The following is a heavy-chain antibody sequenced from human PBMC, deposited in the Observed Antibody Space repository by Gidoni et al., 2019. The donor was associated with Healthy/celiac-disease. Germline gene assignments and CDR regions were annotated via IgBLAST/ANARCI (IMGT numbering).Heavy chain of an antibody. CDR3: ARQSIGVKAADLDY. CDR2: IYYSGST. Sequence: QLQLQESGPGLVKPSATLSLTCTVPGGSISSSSYYWGWIRQPPGKGLEWIGSIYYSGSTYYNPSLKSRVTISVDTSKNQFSLKLSSVTAADTAVYYCARQSIGVKAADLDYWGQGTLVTVSS. V-gene: IGHV4-39*01. CDR1: GGSISSSSYY. D-gene: IGHD6-13*01. J-gene: IGHJ4*02.